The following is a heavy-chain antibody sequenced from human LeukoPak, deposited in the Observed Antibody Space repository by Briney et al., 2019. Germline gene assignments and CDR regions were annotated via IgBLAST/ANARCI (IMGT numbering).Heavy chain of an antibody. CDR2: INPNSGGT. CDR1: GYTFTGYY. J-gene: IGHJ5*02. D-gene: IGHD2-2*01. CDR3: ARGGDLVVPAERSLNWFDP. Sequence: ASVKVSCKASGYTFTGYYMHWVRQAPGQGLEWMGWINPNSGGTNYAQKFQGRVTMTRDTSISTAYMELSRLRSDDTAVYYCARGGDLVVPAERSLNWFDPWGQGTLVTVSS. V-gene: IGHV1-2*02.